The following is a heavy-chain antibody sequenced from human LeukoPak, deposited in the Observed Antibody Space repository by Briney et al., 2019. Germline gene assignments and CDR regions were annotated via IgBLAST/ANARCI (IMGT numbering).Heavy chain of an antibody. J-gene: IGHJ6*03. V-gene: IGHV3-23*01. Sequence: GGSLRLSCAASVFTFSSYAMRWVRQAPGKGLEWVSAISGSGGSTYYADSVKGRFTISRDNSKNTLYLHMNSLRAEDTAVYYCAKASYNWNYVGCHIYYYYMDVWGKGTTVTVSS. CDR3: AKASYNWNYVGCHIYYYYMDV. CDR1: VFTFSSYA. D-gene: IGHD1-7*01. CDR2: ISGSGGST.